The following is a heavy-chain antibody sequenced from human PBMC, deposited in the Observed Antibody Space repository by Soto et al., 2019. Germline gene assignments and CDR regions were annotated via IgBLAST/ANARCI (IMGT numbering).Heavy chain of an antibody. Sequence: GGSLRLSCAASGFTXSSYGMHWVRQAPGKGLEWVAVISYDGSNKYYADSVKGRFTISRDNSKNTLYLQMNSLRAEDTAVYYCAKGTHRNEWALDYWGQGTLVTVSS. CDR2: ISYDGSNK. CDR1: GFTXSSYG. V-gene: IGHV3-30*18. J-gene: IGHJ4*02. D-gene: IGHD1-1*01. CDR3: AKGTHRNEWALDY.